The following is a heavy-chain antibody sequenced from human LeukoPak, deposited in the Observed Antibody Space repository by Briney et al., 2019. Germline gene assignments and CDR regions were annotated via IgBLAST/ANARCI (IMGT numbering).Heavy chain of an antibody. D-gene: IGHD1-26*01. V-gene: IGHV3-30*18. CDR2: ISYDGSNK. CDR3: AKSYKPYSGSYPDAFDI. CDR1: GFTFSSYG. J-gene: IGHJ3*02. Sequence: GGSLRLSCAASGFTFSSYGMHWVRQAPGKGLEWVAVISYDGSNKYYADSVKGRFTISRDNSKNTLYLQMNSLRAEDTAVYYCAKSYKPYSGSYPDAFDIWGQGTMVTVSS.